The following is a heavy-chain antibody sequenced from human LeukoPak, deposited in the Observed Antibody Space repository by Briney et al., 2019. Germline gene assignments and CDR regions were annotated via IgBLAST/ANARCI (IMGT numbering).Heavy chain of an antibody. CDR3: ARDPRFGELYFDY. D-gene: IGHD3-10*01. Sequence: SQTLSLTCAISGDSLSSNIASWKWIRQSPSRGLEWLGRTYYRSKWYNNYAVSVKSRITINPDTSKNQFSLQLNSVTPEDTAVYYGARDPRFGELYFDYWGQGTLVTVSS. CDR1: GDSLSSNIAS. V-gene: IGHV6-1*01. J-gene: IGHJ4*02. CDR2: TYYRSKWYN.